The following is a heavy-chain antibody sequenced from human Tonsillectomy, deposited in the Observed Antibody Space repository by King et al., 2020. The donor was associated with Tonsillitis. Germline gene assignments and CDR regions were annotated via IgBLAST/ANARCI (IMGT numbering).Heavy chain of an antibody. Sequence: VQLVEYGGGLVQPGGSLRLSCAASEFTSSSYWMSWVRQAPGKGLEWVANIKQDGSEKNYVDSVKGRFTISRENTKNSLYLQMNSLRAEDTAVYYCARDGGITIYYYHGMDVWGQGTTVTVSS. V-gene: IGHV3-7*01. CDR3: ARDGGITIYYYHGMDV. CDR2: IKQDGSEK. D-gene: IGHD3-9*01. J-gene: IGHJ6*02. CDR1: EFTSSSYW.